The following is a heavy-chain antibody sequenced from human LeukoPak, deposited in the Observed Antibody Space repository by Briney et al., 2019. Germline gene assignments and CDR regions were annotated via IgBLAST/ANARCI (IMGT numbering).Heavy chain of an antibody. J-gene: IGHJ4*02. V-gene: IGHV3-30*02. CDR3: ARRAGGYSHPYDY. Sequence: GGSLRLSCAASGFTFSSYGMHWVRQAPGKGLEWVAFIRYDGSNKYYADSVKGRFTISGDISKNTLYLQMSSLRAEDTAVYYCARRAGGYSHPYDYWGQGVLVTVSS. D-gene: IGHD4-23*01. CDR1: GFTFSSYG. CDR2: IRYDGSNK.